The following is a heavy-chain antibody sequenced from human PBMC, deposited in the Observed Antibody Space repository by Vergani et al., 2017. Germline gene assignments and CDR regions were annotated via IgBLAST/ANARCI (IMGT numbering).Heavy chain of an antibody. CDR2: ISGSGGST. Sequence: EVQLLESGGGLVQPGGSLRLSCAASGFTFSSYAMSWVRPAPGKGLEWVSAISGSGGSTYYADSVKGRFTISRDNSKNTLYLQMNSLRAEDTAVYYCAKDFSGYDFWSGYNYYYYYMDVWGKGTTVTVSS. CDR1: GFTFSSYA. CDR3: AKDFSGYDFWSGYNYYYYYMDV. V-gene: IGHV3-23*01. J-gene: IGHJ6*03. D-gene: IGHD3-3*01.